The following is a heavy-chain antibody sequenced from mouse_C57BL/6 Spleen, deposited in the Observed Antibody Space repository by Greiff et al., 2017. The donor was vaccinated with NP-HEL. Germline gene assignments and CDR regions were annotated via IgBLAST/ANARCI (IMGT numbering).Heavy chain of an antibody. D-gene: IGHD4-1*01. J-gene: IGHJ4*01. CDR3: ARPWDGNAMDY. CDR2: ISSGSSTI. Sequence: DVKLVESGGGLVKPGGSLKLSCAASGFTFSDYGMHWVRQAPEKGLEWVAYISSGSSTIYYADTVKGRFTISRDNAKNTLFLQMTSLRSEDTAMYYCARPWDGNAMDYWGQGTSVTVSS. CDR1: GFTFSDYG. V-gene: IGHV5-17*01.